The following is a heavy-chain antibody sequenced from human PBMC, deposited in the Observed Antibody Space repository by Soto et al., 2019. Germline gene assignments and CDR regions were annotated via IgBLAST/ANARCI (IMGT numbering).Heavy chain of an antibody. CDR3: ARDRRYSSVWGPYYYYGMDV. CDR1: GCTISSYS. Sequence: PXATLSLTCTVSGCTISSYSLRWIRQPSGKGLEWIGRIYTSGSNNYNPSLKSRVTMSVDTSKNQFSLKLSSVTAADTAVYYCARDRRYSSVWGPYYYYGMDVWGQGTTVTVSS. J-gene: IGHJ6*02. V-gene: IGHV4-4*07. CDR2: IYTSGSN. D-gene: IGHD6-19*01.